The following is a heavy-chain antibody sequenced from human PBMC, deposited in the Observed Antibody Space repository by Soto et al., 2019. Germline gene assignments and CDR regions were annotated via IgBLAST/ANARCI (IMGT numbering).Heavy chain of an antibody. V-gene: IGHV3-30*18. Sequence: QVQLVESGGGVVQPGRSLRLSCAASGFTFSSYGMHWVRQAPGKGLEWVAVISYDGSNKYYADSVKGRFTISRDNSKNTLYLQMNSLRAEDTAVYYCAKCGYVYQLLYPFDYWGQGTLVTVSS. D-gene: IGHD2-2*02. CDR3: AKCGYVYQLLYPFDY. J-gene: IGHJ4*02. CDR1: GFTFSSYG. CDR2: ISYDGSNK.